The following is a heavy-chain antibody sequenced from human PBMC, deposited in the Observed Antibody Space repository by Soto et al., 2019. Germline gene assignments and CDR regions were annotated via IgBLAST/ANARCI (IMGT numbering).Heavy chain of an antibody. CDR3: ARYEQLVDSY. J-gene: IGHJ4*02. V-gene: IGHV5-10-1*01. CDR1: GYSFTSYW. Sequence: LGESLKISCKGSGYSFTSYWISWVRQMPGKGLEWMGRIDPSDSYTNYSPSFQGHVTISADKSISTAYLQWSSLKASDTAMYYCARYEQLVDSYWGQGTLVIVSS. CDR2: IDPSDSYT. D-gene: IGHD6-6*01.